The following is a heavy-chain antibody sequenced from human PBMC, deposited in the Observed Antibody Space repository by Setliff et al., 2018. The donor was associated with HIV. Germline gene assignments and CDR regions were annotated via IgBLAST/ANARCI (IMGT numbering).Heavy chain of an antibody. Sequence: PGGSLRLSCAASDFTVSSNGMTWVGQAPGRGLESVSLIYSGGSPYSADSVQGRFTISRDNSKNTLYLQMDSLRIEDTAVYYCARVGYKDSSDIWGQGTMVTVSS. V-gene: IGHV3-66*02. J-gene: IGHJ3*02. CDR1: DFTVSSNG. CDR3: ARVGYKDSSDI. CDR2: IYSGGSP. D-gene: IGHD5-18*01.